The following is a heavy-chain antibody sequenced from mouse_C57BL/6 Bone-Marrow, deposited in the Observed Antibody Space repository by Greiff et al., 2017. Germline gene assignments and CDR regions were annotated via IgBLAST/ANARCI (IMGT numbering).Heavy chain of an antibody. J-gene: IGHJ1*03. CDR2: IHPNSGST. V-gene: IGHV1-64*01. CDR1: GYTFTSYW. Sequence: QVQLKQPGAELVKPGASVKLSCKASGYTFTSYWMHWVKQRPGQGLEWIGMIHPNSGSTNYNEKFKSKATLTVDKSSSTAYMQLSSLTSEDSAVYYCAGGGRNRYFDVWGTGTTVTVSS. CDR3: AGGGRNRYFDV. D-gene: IGHD3-3*01.